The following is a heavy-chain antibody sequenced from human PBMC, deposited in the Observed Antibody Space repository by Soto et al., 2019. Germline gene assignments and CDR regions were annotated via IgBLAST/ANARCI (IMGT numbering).Heavy chain of an antibody. CDR1: GFSLSTSGVG. CDR2: IYWDDDK. Sequence: QITLKESGPTLVKPTQTLTLTCTFSGFSLSTSGVGVGWIRQSPGKALEWLALIYWDDDKRYSPSLKSRLTITNHNSKNQVVLTMTTMDPVDIAKYYCAPSTWTMVRGVPFDYWGQGTLVTVSS. J-gene: IGHJ4*02. CDR3: APSTWTMVRGVPFDY. V-gene: IGHV2-5*02. D-gene: IGHD3-10*01.